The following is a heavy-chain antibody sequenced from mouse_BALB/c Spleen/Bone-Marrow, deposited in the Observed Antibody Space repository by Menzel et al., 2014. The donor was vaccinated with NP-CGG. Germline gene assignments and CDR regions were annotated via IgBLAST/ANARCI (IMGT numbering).Heavy chain of an antibody. CDR2: INPYNDGT. D-gene: IGHD4-1*02. J-gene: IGHJ4*01. Sequence: EVQLQQSGPELVKPGASVKMSCKASGYTFTSYVMHWVKQKPGQGLEWIGYINPYNDGTKYNEKFKGKATLTSDKSSSTAYMELSSLTSEDSAVYYCANHNWDYAMDYWGQGTSVTVSS. CDR3: ANHNWDYAMDY. V-gene: IGHV1-14*01. CDR1: GYTFTSYV.